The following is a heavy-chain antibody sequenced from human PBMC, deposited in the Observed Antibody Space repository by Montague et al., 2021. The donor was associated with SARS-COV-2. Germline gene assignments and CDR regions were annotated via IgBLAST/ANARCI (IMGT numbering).Heavy chain of an antibody. Sequence: SETLSLTCTVSGGSISTYYWSWIRQPPGKGLGWIGYIYYSGSTNYSPSLKSRVTISVDTSKDQFSLKLSSVTAADTAVYYCARDGYNAHQNYWYFDLWGRGTLATVSS. CDR3: ARDGYNAHQNYWYFDL. D-gene: IGHD5-24*01. J-gene: IGHJ2*01. CDR1: GGSISTYY. V-gene: IGHV4-59*12. CDR2: IYYSGST.